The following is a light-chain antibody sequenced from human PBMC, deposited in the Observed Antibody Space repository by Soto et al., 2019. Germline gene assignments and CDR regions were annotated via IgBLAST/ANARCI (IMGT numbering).Light chain of an antibody. V-gene: IGLV2-14*01. J-gene: IGLJ1*01. CDR1: RSDVGCYDF. Sequence: QSALTQPASVCGSPGQSITISCTGTRSDVGCYDFVSWYQQHPGKAPRVVLYEVTNRPSGVSDRFSGSKSGNTASLTISGLQAEDEADYYCCSYVSSKTYVFGTGTKV. CDR3: CSYVSSKTYV. CDR2: EVT.